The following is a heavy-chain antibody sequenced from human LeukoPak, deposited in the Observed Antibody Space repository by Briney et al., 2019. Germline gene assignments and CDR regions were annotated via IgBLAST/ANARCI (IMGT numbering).Heavy chain of an antibody. J-gene: IGHJ4*02. D-gene: IGHD6-13*01. Sequence: ASVKVSCKASGYTFTSYYMHWVRQAPGQGLEWMGIINPSSGSTGYAQKFQGRVTMTRDTSTSTVYMELSSLRSEDTAVYYCARAMFHSSSWYGGDYWGQGTLVTVSS. CDR1: GYTFTSYY. CDR3: ARAMFHSSSWYGGDY. CDR2: INPSSGST. V-gene: IGHV1-46*01.